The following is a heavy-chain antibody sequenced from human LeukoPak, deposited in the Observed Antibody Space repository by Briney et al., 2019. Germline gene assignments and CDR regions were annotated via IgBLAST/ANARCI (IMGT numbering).Heavy chain of an antibody. Sequence: SETLSLTCAVYGGSFSGYYWSWIRQPPGKGLEWIGEINHSGSTNYNPSLKSRVTISVDTSKNQFSLKLSSVTAADTAMYSCARGFRSADELERRAGGGAYWGQGTLVTVSS. D-gene: IGHD1-1*01. J-gene: IGHJ4*02. CDR1: GGSFSGYY. CDR2: INHSGST. V-gene: IGHV4-34*01. CDR3: ARGFRSADELERRAGGGAY.